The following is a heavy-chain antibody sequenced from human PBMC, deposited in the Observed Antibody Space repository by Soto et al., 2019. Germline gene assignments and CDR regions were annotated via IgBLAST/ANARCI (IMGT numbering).Heavy chain of an antibody. V-gene: IGHV3-30*04. J-gene: IGHJ6*02. Sequence: GGSLRLSCAASGFNFRTYAMHWVRQAPGKGLEWVAVISYEGSNQYYADSVKGRFTISRDSPKSTLHLQMSNLTAEDTAVYYCARDRYGMDVWGQGTTVTVSS. CDR3: ARDRYGMDV. CDR2: ISYEGSNQ. CDR1: GFNFRTYA.